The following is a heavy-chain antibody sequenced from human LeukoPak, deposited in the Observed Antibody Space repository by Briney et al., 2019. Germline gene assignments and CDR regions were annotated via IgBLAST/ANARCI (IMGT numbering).Heavy chain of an antibody. D-gene: IGHD5-18*01. CDR2: IYYSGST. Sequence: SETLSLTCTVSGGSISSYYWSWIRQPPGKGLEWIGYIYYSGSTNYNPSLKSRVTISVDTSKNQFSLKLSSVTAADTAVYYCARLVASDTAMESYYYYYGMDVWGRGTTVTVSS. V-gene: IGHV4-59*08. CDR3: ARLVASDTAMESYYYYYGMDV. CDR1: GGSISSYY. J-gene: IGHJ6*02.